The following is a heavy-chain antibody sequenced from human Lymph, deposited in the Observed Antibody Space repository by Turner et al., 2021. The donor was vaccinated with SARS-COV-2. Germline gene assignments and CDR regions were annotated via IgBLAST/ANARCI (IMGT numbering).Heavy chain of an antibody. CDR2: IIPILGIA. J-gene: IGHJ6*02. CDR1: GGTFSSYA. V-gene: IGHV1-69*10. Sequence: QVQLVQSGAEVKKPGSSVKVSCKASGGTFSSYAISWVRQAPGQGLEWMGGIIPILGIANYAQRFQGRVTITADKSTSTAYVGLSRLRCEEKAVYLCAGKAAGDRGGGVFYYYYGMDVWGQGTTVTVSS. D-gene: IGHD6-13*01. CDR3: AGKAAGDRGGGVFYYYYGMDV.